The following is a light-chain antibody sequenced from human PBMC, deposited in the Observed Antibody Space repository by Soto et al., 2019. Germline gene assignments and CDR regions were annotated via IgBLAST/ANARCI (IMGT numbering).Light chain of an antibody. J-gene: IGKJ3*01. Sequence: EIVMTQSPATLSVSPGERATLSCRASQSVSSNLAWYQQKPGQAPRLLIYGASTRATGIPARFSGSGSGTEFTLTISSLQSDDFAVYSCQQYNNLPPFGPGTKVDIK. CDR2: GAS. CDR3: QQYNNLPP. V-gene: IGKV3-15*01. CDR1: QSVSSN.